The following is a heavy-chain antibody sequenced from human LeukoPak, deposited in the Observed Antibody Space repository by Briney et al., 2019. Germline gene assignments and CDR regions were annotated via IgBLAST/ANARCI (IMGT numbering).Heavy chain of an antibody. CDR1: GFTFSSYE. CDR2: ISSSGSTI. V-gene: IGHV3-48*03. CDR3: ARETYYYDSSGYYGVDY. Sequence: PGGSLRLSCAASGFTFSSYEMNWVRQAPGKGLEWVSYISSSGSTIYYADSVKGRFTISRDNAKSSLYLQMNSLRAEDTAVYYCARETYYYDSSGYYGVDYWGQGTLVTVSS. D-gene: IGHD3-22*01. J-gene: IGHJ4*02.